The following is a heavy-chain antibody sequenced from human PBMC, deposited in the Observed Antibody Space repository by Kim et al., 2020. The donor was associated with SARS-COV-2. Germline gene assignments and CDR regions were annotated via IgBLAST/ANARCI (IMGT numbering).Heavy chain of an antibody. D-gene: IGHD3-10*01. CDR3: ARLWFGELSKYYYYGMDV. CDR2: TYYRSKWYN. CDR1: GDSVSSNSAA. J-gene: IGHJ6*02. Sequence: SQTLSLTCAISGDSVSSNSAAWNWIRQSPSRGLEWLGRTYYRSKWYNDYAVSVKSRITINPDTSKNQFSLQLNSVTPEDTAVYYCARLWFGELSKYYYYGMDVWGQGTTVTVSS. V-gene: IGHV6-1*01.